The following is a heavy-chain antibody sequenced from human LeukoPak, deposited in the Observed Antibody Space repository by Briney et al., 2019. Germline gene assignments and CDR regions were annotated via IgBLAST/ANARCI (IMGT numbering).Heavy chain of an antibody. J-gene: IGHJ6*02. D-gene: IGHD3-3*01. CDR2: IYSGGST. Sequence: GGSLRLSCAASGFTVSSNYMSWVRQAPGKGLEWVSVIYSGGSTYYVDSVKGRFTISRDNSKNTLYLQMNSLRAEDTAVYYCARHFDFWSGPGYYYGMDVWGQGTTVTVSS. CDR1: GFTVSSNY. V-gene: IGHV3-66*04. CDR3: ARHFDFWSGPGYYYGMDV.